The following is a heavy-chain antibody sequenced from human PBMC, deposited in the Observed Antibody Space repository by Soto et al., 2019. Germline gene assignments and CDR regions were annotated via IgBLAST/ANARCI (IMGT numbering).Heavy chain of an antibody. CDR1: GYTLTELS. D-gene: IGHD5-12*01. J-gene: IGHJ4*02. Sequence: ASVKVSCKVSGYTLTELSMHWVRQAPGKGLEWMGGFDPEDGETIYAQKFQGRVTMTEDTSTDTAYMELSSLRSEDTAVYYCAKALGSLIVATIFDYWGQGTLVTVSS. V-gene: IGHV1-24*01. CDR3: AKALGSLIVATIFDY. CDR2: FDPEDGET.